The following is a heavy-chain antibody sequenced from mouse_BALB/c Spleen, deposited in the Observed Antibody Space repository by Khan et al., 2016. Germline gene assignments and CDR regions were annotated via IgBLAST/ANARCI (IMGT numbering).Heavy chain of an antibody. D-gene: IGHD2-12*01. J-gene: IGHJ3*01. CDR1: GYTFSNYW. CDR3: AGNSDSYWFAY. Sequence: QVQLQQSGAELMKPGASMKISCKATGYTFSNYWIEWVRQRPGHGLEWIGEILPGSGHTNCNEKFRGKATFTAETSSNTAYMQLSSLISEDSAVYYGAGNSDSYWFAYWGQGTLVTVSA. CDR2: ILPGSGHT. V-gene: IGHV1-9*01.